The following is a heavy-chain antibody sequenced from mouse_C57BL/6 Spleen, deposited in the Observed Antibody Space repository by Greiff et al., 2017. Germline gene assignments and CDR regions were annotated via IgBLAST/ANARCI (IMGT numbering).Heavy chain of an antibody. J-gene: IGHJ4*01. D-gene: IGHD1-1*01. CDR1: GYAFSSSW. CDR2: IYPGDGDT. CDR3: AREVLFITTVVDAMDD. Sequence: QVQLKESGPELVKPGASVKISCKASGYAFSSSWMNWVKQRPGKGLEWIGRIYPGDGDTNYNGKFKGKATLTADKSSSTAYMQLSSLTSEDSAVYFCAREVLFITTVVDAMDDWGQGTSVTVSS. V-gene: IGHV1-82*01.